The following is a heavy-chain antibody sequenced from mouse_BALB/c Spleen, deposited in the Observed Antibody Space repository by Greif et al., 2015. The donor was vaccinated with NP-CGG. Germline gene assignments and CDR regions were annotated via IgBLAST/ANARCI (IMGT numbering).Heavy chain of an antibody. CDR3: ARDSRYFDV. V-gene: IGHV1-77*01. CDR2: IYPGSGNT. Sequence: QVQLQQSGAELARPGASVKLSCKASGYTFTDYYINWVKPRTGQGLEWIGEIYPGSGNTYYNEKFKGKATLTADKSSSTAYMQLSSLTSEDSAVYFCARDSRYFDVWGAGTTVTVSS. CDR1: GYTFTDYY. J-gene: IGHJ1*01.